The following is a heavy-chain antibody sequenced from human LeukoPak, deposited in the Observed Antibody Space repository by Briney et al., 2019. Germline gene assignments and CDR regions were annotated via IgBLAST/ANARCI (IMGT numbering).Heavy chain of an antibody. CDR3: VVWGEDRSGHRFDF. J-gene: IGHJ4*02. V-gene: IGHV3-74*01. CDR1: GFTFDYYW. D-gene: IGHD3-22*01. CDR2: INTDGSNT. Sequence: GGSLRLPCAASGFTFDYYWMHWVRQAPGKGLMWVSRINTDGSNTHYADSVKGRFTISRDNAKNTLYLQMNGLRVEDTAVYYCVVWGEDRSGHRFDFWGQGTLVTVSS.